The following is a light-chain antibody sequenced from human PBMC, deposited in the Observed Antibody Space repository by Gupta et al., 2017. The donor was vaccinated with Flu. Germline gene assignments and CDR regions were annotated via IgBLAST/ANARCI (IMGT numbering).Light chain of an antibody. J-gene: IGKJ2*01. CDR3: QQYNSYQYT. CDR1: QSISSW. Sequence: DIQMTQSPSTLSASVGDRVTITCRASQSISSWLAWYQQKPGKAPKLLIDKASSLESGVPSRFSGSGAGTEFTLTISSLQPDDVATYYCQQYNSYQYTFGQGTKLEIK. V-gene: IGKV1-5*03. CDR2: KAS.